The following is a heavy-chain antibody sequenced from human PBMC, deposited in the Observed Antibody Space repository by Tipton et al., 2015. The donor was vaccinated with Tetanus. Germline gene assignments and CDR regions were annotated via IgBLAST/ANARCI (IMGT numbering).Heavy chain of an antibody. D-gene: IGHD6-19*01. CDR3: ARLGSSGWSRFDP. Sequence: TLSLTCTVSGGSVSSGSYYWSWIRQPPGKGLEWIGYIYYSGSTNYNPSLKSRVTISVDTSKNQFSLKLSSVTAADTAVYYCARLGSSGWSRFDPWGQGTLVTVSS. V-gene: IGHV4-61*01. CDR2: IYYSGST. CDR1: GGSVSSGSYY. J-gene: IGHJ5*02.